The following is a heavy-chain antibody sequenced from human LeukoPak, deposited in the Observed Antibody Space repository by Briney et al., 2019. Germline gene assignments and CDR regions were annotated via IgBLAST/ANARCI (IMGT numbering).Heavy chain of an antibody. CDR2: IKEDGSVE. Sequence: GGSLRLSCAASGFTFNTYAMSWVRQAPGKGLEWVATIKEDGSVEYNVDSMKGRFIISRDNAKNSLHLQMNSLRGEDTAVYYCATYSGPDKSDAFDMWGQGTLVTVSS. CDR3: ATYSGPDKSDAFDM. J-gene: IGHJ3*02. CDR1: GFTFNTYA. D-gene: IGHD1-26*01. V-gene: IGHV3-7*01.